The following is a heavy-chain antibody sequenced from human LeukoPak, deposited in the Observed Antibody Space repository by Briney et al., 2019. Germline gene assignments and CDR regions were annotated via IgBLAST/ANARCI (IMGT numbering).Heavy chain of an antibody. CDR3: ARDRRYYYGSGSLNFDY. CDR1: GFTFSSYW. J-gene: IGHJ4*02. CDR2: IKQDGSEK. D-gene: IGHD3-10*01. Sequence: GGSLRLSCAASGFTFSSYWMSWVRQAPGKWLEWVANIKQDGSEKYYVDSVKGRFTISRDNAKNSLYLQMNSLRAEDTAVYYCARDRRYYYGSGSLNFDYWGQGTLVTVSS. V-gene: IGHV3-7*01.